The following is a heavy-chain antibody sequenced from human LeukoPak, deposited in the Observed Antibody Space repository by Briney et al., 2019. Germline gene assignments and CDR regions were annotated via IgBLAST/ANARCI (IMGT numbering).Heavy chain of an antibody. Sequence: PGGSLRLSCAASGFTFSSYWMSWVRQAHGRGLEWVANIKQDGSEKYYVDSVKGRFTISRDNAKNSLYLQMNSLRAEDTAVYYCARVGSRRGSGGSCYKYWGQGTLVTVSS. J-gene: IGHJ4*02. D-gene: IGHD2-15*01. V-gene: IGHV3-7*01. CDR2: IKQDGSEK. CDR1: GFTFSSYW. CDR3: ARVGSRRGSGGSCYKY.